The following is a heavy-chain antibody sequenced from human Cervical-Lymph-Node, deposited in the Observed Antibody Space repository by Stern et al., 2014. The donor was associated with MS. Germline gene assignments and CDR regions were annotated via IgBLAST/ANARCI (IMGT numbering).Heavy chain of an antibody. V-gene: IGHV1-46*01. D-gene: IGHD6-19*01. CDR3: AREVAGHRLGMMDV. CDR2: INPNGGST. J-gene: IGHJ6*02. Sequence: VKLVQSGAEVKTPGASVKLSCKASGYTFTSYYTHWVRQAPGQGLEWMGIINPNGGSTSYAQKFQGRVTMTRDTSTSTVYMEVSSLRSEDTAVYYCAREVAGHRLGMMDVWGQGTSVTVSS. CDR1: GYTFTSYY.